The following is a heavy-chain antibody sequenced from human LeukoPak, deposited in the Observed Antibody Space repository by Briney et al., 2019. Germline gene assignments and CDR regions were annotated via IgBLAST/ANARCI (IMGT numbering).Heavy chain of an antibody. D-gene: IGHD2-8*02. V-gene: IGHV1-2*02. CDR1: GYTFTGYY. CDR2: INPNSGGT. Sequence: ASVKVSCKASGYTFTGYYMHWVRQAPGQGLEWMGWINPNSGGTNYAQKFQGRVTMTRDTSISTAYMELSRLRSDDTAVYYCAREADVRAVYYFDYWGQGTLVTVSS. J-gene: IGHJ4*02. CDR3: AREADVRAVYYFDY.